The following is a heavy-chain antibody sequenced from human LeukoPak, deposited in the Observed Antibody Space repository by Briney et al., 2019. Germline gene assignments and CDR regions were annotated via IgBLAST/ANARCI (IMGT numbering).Heavy chain of an antibody. Sequence: KAGGSLRLSCAASGFSFSSYSMNWVRQAPGKGLEWVSSISSSSSYIYYADSVKGRFTISRDNAKNSLYLQMNSLRAEGTAVYYCARARGYYHKNFDYWGQGTLVTVSS. J-gene: IGHJ4*02. V-gene: IGHV3-21*01. D-gene: IGHD3-22*01. CDR3: ARARGYYHKNFDY. CDR2: ISSSSSYI. CDR1: GFSFSSYS.